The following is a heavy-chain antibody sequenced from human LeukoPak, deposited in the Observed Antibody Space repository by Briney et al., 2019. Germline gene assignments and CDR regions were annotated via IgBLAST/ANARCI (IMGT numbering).Heavy chain of an antibody. V-gene: IGHV1-8*01. CDR3: ARSWEYYYGMDV. CDR1: GYTFTSYD. D-gene: IGHD1-26*01. Sequence: ASVKVSCKASGYTFTSYDINWVRQATGQGLEWMGWMNPNSGNTGYAQKFQGRVTMTRNTSISTAYMELRSLRSDDTAVYYCARSWEYYYGMDVWGQGTTVTVSS. J-gene: IGHJ6*02. CDR2: MNPNSGNT.